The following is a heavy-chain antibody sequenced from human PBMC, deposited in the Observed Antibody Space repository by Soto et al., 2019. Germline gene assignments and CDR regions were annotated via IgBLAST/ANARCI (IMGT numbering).Heavy chain of an antibody. CDR1: GGSISSYY. D-gene: IGHD3-10*01. V-gene: IGHV4-59*12. Sequence: PSETLSLTCTVSGGSISSYYWSWIRQPPGKGLEWIGYIYYSGSTNYNPSLKSRVTISVDTSKNQFSLKLSSVTAADTAVYYCASARRTRITMVRGADKWGQGTLVTVSS. CDR2: IYYSGST. CDR3: ASARRTRITMVRGADK. J-gene: IGHJ4*02.